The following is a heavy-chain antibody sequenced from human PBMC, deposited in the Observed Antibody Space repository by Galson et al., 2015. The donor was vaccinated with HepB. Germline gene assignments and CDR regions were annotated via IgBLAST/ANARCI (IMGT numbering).Heavy chain of an antibody. CDR3: LRLGDLSGYSSS. Sequence: TLRLSYAATGVTYRLPAIPRVCPASGKGPAWVVRIRNKAIDYATAYAASLKGRFTISRDDSKNTAYLHMNSLKTEDTAVYYCLRLGDLSGYSSSWGQGTLVTVSS. CDR1: GVTYRLPA. J-gene: IGHJ4*02. V-gene: IGHV3-73*01. CDR2: IRNKAIDYAT. D-gene: IGHD6-13*01.